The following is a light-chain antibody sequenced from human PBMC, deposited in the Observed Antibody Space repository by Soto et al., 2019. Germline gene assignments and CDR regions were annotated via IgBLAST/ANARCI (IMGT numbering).Light chain of an antibody. V-gene: IGLV2-11*01. CDR3: CSYAGSPYV. J-gene: IGLJ1*01. CDR1: SSDVGGYNY. Sequence: QSALTQPRSVSGSPGQSVTISCTGTSSDVGGYNYVSWYQQHPGKAPKLLIYDVSNRPSGVPDRFSGSKSGNTASLTISGVQAEDEDDYYCCSYAGSPYVFGTGTKVTVL. CDR2: DVS.